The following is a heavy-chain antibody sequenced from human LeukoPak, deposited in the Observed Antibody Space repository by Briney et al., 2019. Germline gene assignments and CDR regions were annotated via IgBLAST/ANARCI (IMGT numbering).Heavy chain of an antibody. CDR1: GGSISNYY. Sequence: SETLSLTCTVSGGSISNYYWSWIRQPAGKGLEWIGRKYARGSSNYNPPVQSRVTMSVDTSKHQFSLKLRSVTAADTAVYYCARGRYCSADICPGGDSFDIWGQGTMVSVSP. D-gene: IGHD2-15*01. V-gene: IGHV4-4*07. J-gene: IGHJ3*02. CDR2: KYARGSS. CDR3: ARGRYCSADICPGGDSFDI.